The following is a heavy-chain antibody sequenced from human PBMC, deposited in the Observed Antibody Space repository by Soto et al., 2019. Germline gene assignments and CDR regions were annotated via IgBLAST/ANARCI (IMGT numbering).Heavy chain of an antibody. J-gene: IGHJ6*02. D-gene: IGHD3-22*01. CDR3: ARDPTYYYDSSGYYDYYYGMDV. CDR1: GFTFSSYG. Sequence: GGSLRLSCAASGFTFSSYGMHWVRQAPGKGLEWVAVIWYDGSNKYYADSVKGRFTISRDNSKNTLYLQMNSLRAEDTAVYYCARDPTYYYDSSGYYDYYYGMDVWGQGTTVTVSS. CDR2: IWYDGSNK. V-gene: IGHV3-33*01.